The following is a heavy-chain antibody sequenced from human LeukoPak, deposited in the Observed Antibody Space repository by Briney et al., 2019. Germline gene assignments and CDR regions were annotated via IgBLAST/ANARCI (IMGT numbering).Heavy chain of an antibody. Sequence: GGSLRLSCAASGFTFSNAWMSWVRQAPGKGLEWVSAISGSGGSTYYADSVKGRFTISRDNSKNTLYLQMNSLRAEDTAVYYCAKDRGHSSGWYYFDYWGQGTLVTVSS. CDR3: AKDRGHSSGWYYFDY. CDR2: ISGSGGST. J-gene: IGHJ4*02. V-gene: IGHV3-23*01. D-gene: IGHD6-19*01. CDR1: GFTFSNAW.